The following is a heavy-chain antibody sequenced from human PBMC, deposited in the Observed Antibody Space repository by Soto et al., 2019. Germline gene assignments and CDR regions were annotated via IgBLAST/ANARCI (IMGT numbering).Heavy chain of an antibody. V-gene: IGHV3-30-3*01. J-gene: IGHJ5*02. CDR2: ISYDGSNK. Sequence: GGSLRLSCAASGFTFSSYAMHWVRQAPGKGLERVAVISYDGSNKYYADSVKGRFTISRDNSKNTLYLQMNSLRAEDTAVYYCARERDYDFWSGYFIGNWFGPWGQGTLVTVSS. D-gene: IGHD3-3*01. CDR1: GFTFSSYA. CDR3: ARERDYDFWSGYFIGNWFGP.